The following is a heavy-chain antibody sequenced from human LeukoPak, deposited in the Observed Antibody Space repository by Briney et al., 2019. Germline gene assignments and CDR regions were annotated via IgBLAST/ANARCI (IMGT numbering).Heavy chain of an antibody. CDR1: GYSFTSYW. CDR2: IDPSDSYT. V-gene: IGHV5-10-1*01. J-gene: IGHJ5*02. D-gene: IGHD4-11*01. Sequence: GESLKISCKGSGYSFTSYWISWVRQMPGKGLEWMGRIDPSDSYTNYSPSFQGHVTISADKSISTAYLQWRSQQDPYTAMYYCARDYSNYVNWFDPWGQGTLVTVSS. CDR3: ARDYSNYVNWFDP.